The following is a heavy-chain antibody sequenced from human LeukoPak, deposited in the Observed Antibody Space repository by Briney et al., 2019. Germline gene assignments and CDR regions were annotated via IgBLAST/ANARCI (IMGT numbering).Heavy chain of an antibody. CDR3: ARSQSEYSSSSSFDY. CDR2: IRYDGSNK. D-gene: IGHD6-6*01. J-gene: IGHJ4*02. Sequence: PGGSLRLSCAASGFTFSSYGMHWVRQAPGKGLEWVAFIRYDGSNKYYADSVKGRFTISGDNSKNTLYLQMNSLRAEDTAVYYCARSQSEYSSSSSFDYWGQGTLVTVSS. CDR1: GFTFSSYG. V-gene: IGHV3-30*02.